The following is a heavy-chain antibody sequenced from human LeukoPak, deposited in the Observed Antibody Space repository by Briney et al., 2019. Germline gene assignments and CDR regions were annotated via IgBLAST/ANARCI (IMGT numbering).Heavy chain of an antibody. J-gene: IGHJ4*02. D-gene: IGHD3-10*01. CDR3: ARLDYGSGSYYLDY. CDR2: MYTSGST. Sequence: PSETLSLTCTVSGGSISSGSYYWSWIRQPAGKGLEWIGRMYTSGSTNYNPSLKSRVTISVDTSKNQFSLKLSSVTAADTAVYYCARLDYGSGSYYLDYWGQGTLVTVSS. CDR1: GGSISSGSYY. V-gene: IGHV4-61*02.